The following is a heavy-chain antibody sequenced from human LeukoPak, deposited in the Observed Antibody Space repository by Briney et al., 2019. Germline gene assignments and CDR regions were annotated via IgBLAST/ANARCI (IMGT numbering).Heavy chain of an antibody. CDR2: IYYSGST. D-gene: IGHD6-13*01. CDR1: VVAISNYY. J-gene: IGHJ4*02. Sequence: SETLSLTCTVSVVAISNYYWSSIPQPPGKGLEWIGYIYYSGSTNYNPSLKSRVTISVDTSKNQFSLNLSYVEVADTAMYYCAMLGQKKSGGYFYFDYWGQGTLVTVSS. V-gene: IGHV4-59*01. CDR3: AMLGQKKSGGYFYFDY.